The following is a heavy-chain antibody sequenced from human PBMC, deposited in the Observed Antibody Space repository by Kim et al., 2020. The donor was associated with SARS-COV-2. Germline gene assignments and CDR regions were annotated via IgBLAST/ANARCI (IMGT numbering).Heavy chain of an antibody. CDR3: ARDLVGRPGGPSDY. V-gene: IGHV1-2*02. D-gene: IGHD3-16*01. Sequence: AQKFQGRVTMTRDTSISTAYMELSRLRSDDTAVYYCARDLVGRPGGPSDYWGQGTLVTVSS. J-gene: IGHJ4*02.